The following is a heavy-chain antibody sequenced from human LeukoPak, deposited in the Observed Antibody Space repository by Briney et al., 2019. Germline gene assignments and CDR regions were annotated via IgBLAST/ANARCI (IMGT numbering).Heavy chain of an antibody. J-gene: IGHJ6*03. CDR3: ATLRGAYYYYYMDV. Sequence: GASVKVSCKASGYTFTGYYMHWVRQAPGQGLEWMGWINPNSGGTNYAQKFQGRVTMTRDTSISTAYMELSRLRSDDTAVYYCATLRGAYYYYYMDVWGKGTTVTVSS. CDR2: INPNSGGT. D-gene: IGHD3-10*01. V-gene: IGHV1-2*02. CDR1: GYTFTGYY.